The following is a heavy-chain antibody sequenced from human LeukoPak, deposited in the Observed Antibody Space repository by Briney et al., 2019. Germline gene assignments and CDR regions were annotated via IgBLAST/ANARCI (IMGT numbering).Heavy chain of an antibody. V-gene: IGHV4-34*01. CDR3: ARGTRRALAFDI. CDR1: GGSISGGGYY. J-gene: IGHJ3*02. D-gene: IGHD6-6*01. CDR2: INHSGST. Sequence: PSQTLSLTCTVSGGSISGGGYYWSWIRQPPGKGLEWIGEINHSGSTNYNPSLKSRVTISVDTSKNQFSLKLSSVTAADTAVYYCARGTRRALAFDIWGQGTMVTVSS.